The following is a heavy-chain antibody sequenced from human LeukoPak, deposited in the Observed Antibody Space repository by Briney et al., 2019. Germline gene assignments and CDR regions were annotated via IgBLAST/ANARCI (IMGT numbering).Heavy chain of an antibody. J-gene: IGHJ3*02. CDR2: LSGSGGSV. Sequence: GGSLRRSSPASGFAFTSDAMSWVRPAPGKGLGWVSALSGSGGSVYYADSVTGRFTISRDSSKNTLYLQMNSLRAEDTAVYYCAKVFGTFDAFDIWGQGTMVAVSS. CDR3: AKVFGTFDAFDI. D-gene: IGHD3-10*01. CDR1: GFAFTSDA. V-gene: IGHV3-23*01.